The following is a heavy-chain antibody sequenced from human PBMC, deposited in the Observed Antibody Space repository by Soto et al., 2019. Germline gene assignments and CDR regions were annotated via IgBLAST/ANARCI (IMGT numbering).Heavy chain of an antibody. Sequence: QVQLVDSGGGLVKPGGSLRLSCAASGFTFSTYYMTWIRQAPGKGLEWISYISDSGSVTYYADSVQGRFSISRDNAKNSLFLEMNDLRVDDTAVYYCARCLLGVGDPFDIWGQGTMVTVSS. CDR1: GFTFSTYY. CDR2: ISDSGSVT. CDR3: ARCLLGVGDPFDI. J-gene: IGHJ3*02. V-gene: IGHV3-11*01. D-gene: IGHD2-15*01.